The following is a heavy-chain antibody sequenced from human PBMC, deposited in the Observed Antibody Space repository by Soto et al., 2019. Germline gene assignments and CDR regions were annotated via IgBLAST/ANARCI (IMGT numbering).Heavy chain of an antibody. Sequence: EVQLLESGGGLVQPEGSLRLSCTGSGFTFSSYAMNWVRQAPGKGLECVSTISGSGGTTYYADSVKGRFTISRDNSKNTLYLQMSSLRAEDTAVYYCAKNGRAAAMYNWFDPWGQGTLVTVSS. D-gene: IGHD6-13*01. CDR2: ISGSGGTT. V-gene: IGHV3-23*01. CDR1: GFTFSSYA. CDR3: AKNGRAAAMYNWFDP. J-gene: IGHJ5*02.